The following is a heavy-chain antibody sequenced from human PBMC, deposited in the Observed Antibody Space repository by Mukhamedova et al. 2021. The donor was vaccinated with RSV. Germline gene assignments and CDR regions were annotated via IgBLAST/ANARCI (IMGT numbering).Heavy chain of an antibody. CDR2: INPNSGDT. J-gene: IGHJ4*02. D-gene: IGHD4-17*01. CDR3: ARVHISWTTVTTWLDY. Sequence: INPNSGDTNYAQKFQGRVTMTRDTSISTAYMELSRLRSDDTALYYCARVHISWTTVTTWLDYWGQGTLVTVSS. V-gene: IGHV1-2*02.